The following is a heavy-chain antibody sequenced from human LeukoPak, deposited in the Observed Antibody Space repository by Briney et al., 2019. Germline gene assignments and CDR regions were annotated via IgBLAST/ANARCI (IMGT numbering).Heavy chain of an antibody. CDR1: GGSFSSYF. J-gene: IGHJ6*02. Sequence: SETLSLTCTVSGGSFSSYFWSWIRQPAGKGLEWIGRVHASWGINYNPSLRSRVTMSIDTSKNEFSLKLSSVIAADTAVYFCARGSMGGSGSYYKDHYYGMDVWGQGTTVTVS. V-gene: IGHV4-4*07. CDR3: ARGSMGGSGSYYKDHYYGMDV. CDR2: VHASWGI. D-gene: IGHD3-10*01.